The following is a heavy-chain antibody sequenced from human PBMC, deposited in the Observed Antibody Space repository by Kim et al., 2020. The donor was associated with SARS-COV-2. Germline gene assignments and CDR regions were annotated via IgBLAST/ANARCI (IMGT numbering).Heavy chain of an antibody. V-gene: IGHV3-48*03. CDR3: ARDLGYSGSYLGD. J-gene: IGHJ4*02. Sequence: YADSVKGRFTISRDNAKNSLYLQMNSLRAEDTAVYYCARDLGYSGSYLGDWGQGTLVTVSS. D-gene: IGHD1-26*01.